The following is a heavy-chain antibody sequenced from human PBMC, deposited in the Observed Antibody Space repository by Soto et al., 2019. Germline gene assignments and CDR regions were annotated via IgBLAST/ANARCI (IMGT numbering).Heavy chain of an antibody. Sequence: PGGSLRLSCAASGFTFSSYSMNWVRQAPGKGLEWVSYISSSSSTIYYADSVKGRFTISRDNAKNSLYLQMNSLRAEDTAVYYCARLLLLWFGELSSDGMDVWGQGTTVTVSS. CDR3: ARLLLLWFGELSSDGMDV. J-gene: IGHJ6*02. CDR2: ISSSSSTI. CDR1: GFTFSSYS. V-gene: IGHV3-48*01. D-gene: IGHD3-10*01.